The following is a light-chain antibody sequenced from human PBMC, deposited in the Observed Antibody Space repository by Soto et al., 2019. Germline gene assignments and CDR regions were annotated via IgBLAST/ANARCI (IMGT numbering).Light chain of an antibody. Sequence: QSVLTQPAPVSGSPVQSIAISCTGTSSDVGGYKYVSWYQQHPGKAPKLLIYDVTNRPSGVSDRFSGSKSGNTASLTISGLQSEDEADYYCSSYTTSSSYVFGTGTKVTVL. V-gene: IGLV2-14*01. CDR3: SSYTTSSSYV. J-gene: IGLJ1*01. CDR2: DVT. CDR1: SSDVGGYKY.